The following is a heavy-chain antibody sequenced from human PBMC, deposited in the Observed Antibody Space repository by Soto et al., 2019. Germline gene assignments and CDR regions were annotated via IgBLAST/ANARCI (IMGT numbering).Heavy chain of an antibody. V-gene: IGHV6-1*01. D-gene: IGHD6-13*01. Sequence: SQTLSLTCAVSGDSVSSNSAAWNWIRQSPSRGLEWLGRTYYRSKWYNDYAVSVKSRITINPDTSKNQFSLQLNSVTPEDTAVYYCARGPLIAAARPGYYFHYSGQATLVT. CDR1: GDSVSSNSAA. CDR2: TYYRSKWYN. J-gene: IGHJ4*02. CDR3: ARGPLIAAARPGYYFHY.